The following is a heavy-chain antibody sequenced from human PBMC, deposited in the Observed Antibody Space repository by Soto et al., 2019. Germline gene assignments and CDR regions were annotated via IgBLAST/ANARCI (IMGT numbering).Heavy chain of an antibody. V-gene: IGHV1-2*02. Sequence: ASVKVSCKAAGYTFTGYYMHWVRQAPGQGLEWMGWINPNSGGTNYAQKFQGRVTMTRDTSISTAYMELSRLRSDDTAVYYCARGVVDTAMVYYFDYWGQGTLVTVSS. D-gene: IGHD5-18*01. J-gene: IGHJ4*02. CDR3: ARGVVDTAMVYYFDY. CDR1: GYTFTGYY. CDR2: INPNSGGT.